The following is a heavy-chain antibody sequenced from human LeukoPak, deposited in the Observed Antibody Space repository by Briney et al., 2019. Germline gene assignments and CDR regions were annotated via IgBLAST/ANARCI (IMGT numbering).Heavy chain of an antibody. D-gene: IGHD1-26*01. CDR1: GGSVSSGSYY. V-gene: IGHV4-61*01. CDR3: AREVGATTN. CDR2: IYYSGST. Sequence: SETLSLTCTVSGGSVSSGSYYWSWIRQPPGKGLEWIGYIYYSGSTNYNPSLKSRVAISVDTSKNQFSLKLSSVTAADTAVYYCAREVGATTNWGQGALVTVSS. J-gene: IGHJ4*02.